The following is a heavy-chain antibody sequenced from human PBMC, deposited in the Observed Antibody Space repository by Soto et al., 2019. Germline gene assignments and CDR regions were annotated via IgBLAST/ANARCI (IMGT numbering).Heavy chain of an antibody. V-gene: IGHV3-11*01. Sequence: QVQLVESGGGLVKPGGSLRLSCAASRFTFSDYYMSWIRQAPGQGLEWVSYISSSSSNIHYADSVKGRLTISRDNAKNSVYLQMISLRAEDTAVYYCARASGSGLDYWGQGTLVTDSS. CDR1: RFTFSDYY. J-gene: IGHJ4*02. CDR3: ARASGSGLDY. CDR2: ISSSSSNI. D-gene: IGHD2-15*01.